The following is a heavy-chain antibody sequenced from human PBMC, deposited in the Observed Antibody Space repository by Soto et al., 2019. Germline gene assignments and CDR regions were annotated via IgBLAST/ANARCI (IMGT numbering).Heavy chain of an antibody. CDR1: GETFPSYV. V-gene: IGHV5-51*01. CDR3: QRLTYSYDSSGHHNATDDDFDI. J-gene: IGHJ3*02. CDR2: IYPGDSET. D-gene: IGHD3-22*01. Sequence: PVESLKVSCEFCGETFPSYVISFGLQMSGKGLYWMWIIYPGDSETRYSPSFQCQVTISADKSIKTAYLQWSSLKAPDTAMYYCQRLTYSYDSSGHHNATDDDFDICGQRPMVNV.